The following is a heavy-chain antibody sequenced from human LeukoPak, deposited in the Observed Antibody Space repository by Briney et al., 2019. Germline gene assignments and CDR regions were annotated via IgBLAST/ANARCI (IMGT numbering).Heavy chain of an antibody. D-gene: IGHD6-19*01. V-gene: IGHV3-9*02. CDR2: ISWSSGNI. CDR3: AKDGGWYFDY. Sequence: GRSLRLSCAASGFTSDDYAMHWVRQAPGKGLEWVSGISWSSGNIGYADSVKGRFTISRDNAKNSLYLQMNSLRAEDTALYYCAKDGGWYFDYWGQGTLVTVSS. CDR1: GFTSDDYA. J-gene: IGHJ4*02.